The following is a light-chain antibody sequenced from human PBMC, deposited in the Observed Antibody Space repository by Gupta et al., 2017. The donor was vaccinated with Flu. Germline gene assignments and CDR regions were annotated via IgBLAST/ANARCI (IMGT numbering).Light chain of an antibody. CDR2: WAS. J-gene: IGKJ1*01. CDR3: HQHFSNPWT. Sequence: DIVMTQSPESLTVSLGERATINCKSSQSVLYTSNNKNYLAWYQQKPGQPPKLLIYWASTRESGVPDRFSGSGSGTDFTPTITSLQAEDVAVYYCHQHFSNPWTFGQGTKVENK. V-gene: IGKV4-1*01. CDR1: QSVLYTSNNKNY.